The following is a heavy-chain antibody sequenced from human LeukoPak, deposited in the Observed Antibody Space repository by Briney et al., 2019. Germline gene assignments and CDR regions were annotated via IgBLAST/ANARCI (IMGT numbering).Heavy chain of an antibody. CDR3: ARDNADSGASAFDY. J-gene: IGHJ4*02. CDR1: GFTFSSYE. Sequence: QSGGSLRLSCAASGFTFSSYEMNWVRQAPGKGLEWISSISSSGSGLYYADSVKGRFTISRDNAKNSLYLQMNSLRAEDTAVYYCARDNADSGASAFDYWGQGTLVTVSS. V-gene: IGHV3-48*03. CDR2: ISSSGSGL. D-gene: IGHD2-15*01.